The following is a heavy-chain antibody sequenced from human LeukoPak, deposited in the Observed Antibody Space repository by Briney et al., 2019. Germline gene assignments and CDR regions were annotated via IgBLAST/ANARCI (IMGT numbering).Heavy chain of an antibody. CDR2: ISSSGSTI. CDR3: ARDSTEYDYGDNFDY. D-gene: IGHD4-17*01. Sequence: GGSLRLSCAASGFAFSSYEMNWVRQAPGKGLEWVSYISSSGSTIYYADSVRGRVTIPRDNAKNSLYLQMNSLRAEDTAVYYCARDSTEYDYGDNFDYWGQGTLVTVSS. J-gene: IGHJ4*02. CDR1: GFAFSSYE. V-gene: IGHV3-48*03.